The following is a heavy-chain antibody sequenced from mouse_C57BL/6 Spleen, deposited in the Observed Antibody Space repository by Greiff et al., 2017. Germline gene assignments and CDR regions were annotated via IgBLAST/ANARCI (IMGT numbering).Heavy chain of an antibody. Sequence: EVQVVESGPVLVKPGASVKMSCKASGYTFTDYYMNWVKQSHGKSLEWIGVINPYNGGTSYNQKFKGKATLAVDKSSSTAYMELNSLTSEDSAVYYCARELTGTSFDCRGQGTTLTVSS. V-gene: IGHV1-19*01. CDR1: GYTFTDYY. D-gene: IGHD4-1*01. CDR3: ARELTGTSFDC. J-gene: IGHJ2*01. CDR2: INPYNGGT.